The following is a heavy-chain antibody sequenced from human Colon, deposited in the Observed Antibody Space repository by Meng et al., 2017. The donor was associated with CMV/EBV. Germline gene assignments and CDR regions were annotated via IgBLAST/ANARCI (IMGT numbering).Heavy chain of an antibody. CDR2: IYYSGST. J-gene: IGHJ4*02. CDR3: ARLDYDFWSGFY. CDR1: GGSIGSSSYY. Sequence: GSLRLSCTVSGGSIGSSSYYWGWIRQPPEKGLEWIGSIYYSGSTYYNPSLKSRVTISADTSKNQFSLRLSSVTAADTAVYYCARLDYDFWSGFYWGQGTLVTVSS. V-gene: IGHV4-39*01. D-gene: IGHD3-3*01.